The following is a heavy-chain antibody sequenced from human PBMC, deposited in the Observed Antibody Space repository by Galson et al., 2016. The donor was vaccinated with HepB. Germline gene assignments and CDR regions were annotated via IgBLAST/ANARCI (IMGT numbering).Heavy chain of an antibody. D-gene: IGHD3-3*01. Sequence: QSGAEVKEPGESLRISCKGSGYSFTTNWTNWVRQMPGKGLEWMGKIDPRDSYTNYSPSFQGHVTITADKSTVTAYLHWNSLKASDTAMYYCASPQLNYDFSPFDYWGQGTLVIVSS. CDR2: IDPRDSYT. CDR1: GYSFTTNW. CDR3: ASPQLNYDFSPFDY. V-gene: IGHV5-10-1*01. J-gene: IGHJ4*02.